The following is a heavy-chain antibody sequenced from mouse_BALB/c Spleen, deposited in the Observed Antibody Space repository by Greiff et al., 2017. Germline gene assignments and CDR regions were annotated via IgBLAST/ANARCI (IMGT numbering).Heavy chain of an antibody. D-gene: IGHD2-4*01. J-gene: IGHJ4*01. CDR3: SRSEIYYDYDDGYYYAMDY. V-gene: IGHV5-17*02. CDR1: GFTFSSFG. CDR2: IISGSSTI. Sequence: EVMLVESGGGLVQPGGSRKISCAASGFTFSSFGMHWVRQAPGKGLEWVAYIISGSSTINYADTVKGRFTISRDNPKNTLFLQMTSIRSEDTAMYYCSRSEIYYDYDDGYYYAMDYWGQGTSVTVAS.